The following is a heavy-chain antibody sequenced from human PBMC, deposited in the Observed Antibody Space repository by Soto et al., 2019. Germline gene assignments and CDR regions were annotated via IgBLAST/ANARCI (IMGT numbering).Heavy chain of an antibody. CDR1: GGSFSGYY. Sequence: SETLSLTCAVYGGSFSGYYWSWIRQPPGKGLEWIGEINHSGSTNYNPSLKSRVTISVDTSKNQFSLKLTSVTAADTAVYYCAREKLTGLFDYRGKAILGTLSS. CDR2: INHSGST. V-gene: IGHV4-34*01. D-gene: IGHD3-16*01. J-gene: IGHJ4*02. CDR3: AREKLTGLFDY.